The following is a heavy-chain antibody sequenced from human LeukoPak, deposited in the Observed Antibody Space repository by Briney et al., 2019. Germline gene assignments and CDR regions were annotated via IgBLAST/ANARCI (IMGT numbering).Heavy chain of an antibody. CDR3: ASSLISRAFDI. J-gene: IGHJ3*02. CDR1: GYSFTSYW. CDR2: IYPGDSDT. D-gene: IGHD3-10*01. Sequence: GEPLKISCKGSGYSFTSYWIGWVRQMPGKGLEWMGIIYPGDSDTRYSPSFQGQVTISADKSISTAYLQRSSLKASDTAMYYCASSLISRAFDIWGQGTMVTVSS. V-gene: IGHV5-51*01.